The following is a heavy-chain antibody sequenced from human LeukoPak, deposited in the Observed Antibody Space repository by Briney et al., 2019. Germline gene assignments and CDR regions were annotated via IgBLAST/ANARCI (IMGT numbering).Heavy chain of an antibody. CDR3: ARDQPYDFWSGYYTEYGMDV. Sequence: GGSLRLSCAASGFAFSSYSMTWVRQAPGKGLELISYISTTSSTTYYADSVKGRFTISRDNAKNSLYLQMNSLRAEDTAVYYCARDQPYDFWSGYYTEYGMDVWGQGTTVTVSS. J-gene: IGHJ6*02. D-gene: IGHD3-3*01. CDR2: ISTTSSTT. CDR1: GFAFSSYS. V-gene: IGHV3-48*01.